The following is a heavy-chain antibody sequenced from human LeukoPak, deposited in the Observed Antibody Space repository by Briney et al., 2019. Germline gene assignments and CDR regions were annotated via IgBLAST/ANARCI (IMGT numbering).Heavy chain of an antibody. CDR3: ARDPDLDCSGGSCYYNWFDP. CDR1: GYTFTSYG. J-gene: IGHJ5*02. D-gene: IGHD2-15*01. CDR2: ISAYNGNT. Sequence: ASVKVSCKASGYTFTSYGISWVRQAPGQGLEWMGWISAYNGNTNYAQKLQGRVTMTTDTSTSTAYMELRSLRSDDTAVYYCARDPDLDCSGGSCYYNWFDPWAREPWSPSPQ. V-gene: IGHV1-18*01.